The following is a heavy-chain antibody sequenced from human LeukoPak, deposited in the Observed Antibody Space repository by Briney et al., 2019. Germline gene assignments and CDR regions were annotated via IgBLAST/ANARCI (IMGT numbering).Heavy chain of an antibody. Sequence: SVKVSCKASGGTFSSYAISWVRQAPGQGLEWMGRIIPILGIANYAQKFQGRVTITADKSTSTAYMELSSLRSEDTAVYYCARLAVAVNWFDPWGQGTLVTVSS. CDR2: IIPILGIA. J-gene: IGHJ5*02. CDR1: GGTFSSYA. CDR3: ARLAVAVNWFDP. D-gene: IGHD6-19*01. V-gene: IGHV1-69*04.